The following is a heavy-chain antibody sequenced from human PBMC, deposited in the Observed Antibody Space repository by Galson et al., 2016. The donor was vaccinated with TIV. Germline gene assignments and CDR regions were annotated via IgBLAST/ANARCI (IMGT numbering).Heavy chain of an antibody. CDR3: ARVVVADYNDSSGWYICFAP. Sequence: SETLSLTCTVSGGSVNTDNYSWSWVRQPPGKGLEWIGYRYYSGSTNYNPSLESRVTMSIDTSKNQFSLKLTSVTAADTAFYYCARVVVADYNDSSGWYICFAPWGQGTLVTVSS. CDR1: GGSVNTDNYS. D-gene: IGHD3-22*01. V-gene: IGHV4-61*01. CDR2: RYYSGST. J-gene: IGHJ5*02.